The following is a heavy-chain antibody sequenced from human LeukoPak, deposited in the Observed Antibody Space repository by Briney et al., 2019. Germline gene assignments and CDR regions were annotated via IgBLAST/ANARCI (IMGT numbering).Heavy chain of an antibody. J-gene: IGHJ4*02. CDR1: GFTFSSYW. Sequence: GALRLSCAASGFTFSSYWMHWVRQAPGKGLVWVSRINSDGSSTSYADSVKGRFTISRDNAKNTLYLQMNSLRAEDTAVYYCARLSRNYYDSSRGYFDYWGQGTLVTVSS. D-gene: IGHD3-22*01. CDR3: ARLSRNYYDSSRGYFDY. CDR2: INSDGSST. V-gene: IGHV3-74*01.